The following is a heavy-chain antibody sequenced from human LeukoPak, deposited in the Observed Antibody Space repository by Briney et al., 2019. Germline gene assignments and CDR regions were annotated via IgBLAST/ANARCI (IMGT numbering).Heavy chain of an antibody. V-gene: IGHV4-34*01. CDR1: GGSFSGYY. Sequence: SETLSLTCAVYGGSFSGYYWSWIRQPPGKGLEWIGEINHSGSTNYNPSLKSRVTISVDTPKNQFSLKLSSVTAADTAVYYCARTYSSGRCDWGQGTLVTVSS. J-gene: IGHJ4*02. D-gene: IGHD6-19*01. CDR3: ARTYSSGRCD. CDR2: INHSGST.